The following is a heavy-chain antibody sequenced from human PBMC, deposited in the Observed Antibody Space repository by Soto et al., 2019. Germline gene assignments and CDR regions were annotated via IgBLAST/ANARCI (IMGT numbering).Heavy chain of an antibody. CDR1: GFTFSSYG. J-gene: IGHJ4*02. D-gene: IGHD6-19*01. V-gene: IGHV3-30*18. Sequence: QVQLVESGGGVVQPGRSLRLSCAASGFTFSSYGMHWVRQAPGKGLEWVAVISYDGSNKYYADSVKGRFTISRDNSKNQLYLQMDTVRAEDKAVYYGEKVSESSCWYYWGQGTLVTVSS. CDR3: EKVSESSCWYY. CDR2: ISYDGSNK.